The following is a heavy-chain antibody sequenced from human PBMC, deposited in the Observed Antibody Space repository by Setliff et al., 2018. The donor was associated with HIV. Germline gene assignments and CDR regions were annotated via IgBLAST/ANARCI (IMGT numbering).Heavy chain of an antibody. J-gene: IGHJ6*03. V-gene: IGHV3-23*01. CDR1: ELTFSNYA. Sequence: GGSLRLSCAASELTFSNYAMTWVRQAPGKGLEWVSSLSGSGGSTYYADSVKGRFTISRDNSKNTLYLQMNSLRADDTAVYYCARDQWGYSYGYYYYYYMDVWGKGTTVTVSS. D-gene: IGHD5-18*01. CDR3: ARDQWGYSYGYYYYYYMDV. CDR2: LSGSGGST.